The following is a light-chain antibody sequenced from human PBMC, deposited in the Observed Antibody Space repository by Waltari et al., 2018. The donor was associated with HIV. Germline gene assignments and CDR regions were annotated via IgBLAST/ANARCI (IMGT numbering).Light chain of an antibody. Sequence: EIVLTQSPATLSLSPGERGTLSCRASQSVSNYLAWYQQKPGQAPRLLIYGASSRATGIPDRFSGSGSGTDFTLTISRLEPEDFAVYYCQQYGSSPPITFGQGTRLEIK. CDR1: QSVSNY. J-gene: IGKJ5*01. CDR2: GAS. CDR3: QQYGSSPPIT. V-gene: IGKV3-20*01.